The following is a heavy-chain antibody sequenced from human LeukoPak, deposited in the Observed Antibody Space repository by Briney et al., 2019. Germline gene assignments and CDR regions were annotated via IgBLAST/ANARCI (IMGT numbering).Heavy chain of an antibody. CDR1: GFSVSVNY. D-gene: IGHD3-10*01. V-gene: IGHV3-53*01. CDR3: ARSITMARVDI. CDR2: IYSGGST. J-gene: IGHJ3*02. Sequence: GGSLRLSCAVSGFSVSVNYMSWVRQAPGKGLEWVSVIYSGGSTYYADSVKGRFTISRDNSKNTLYLQMNSLRAEDTAVYYCARSITMARVDIWGQGTMVTVSS.